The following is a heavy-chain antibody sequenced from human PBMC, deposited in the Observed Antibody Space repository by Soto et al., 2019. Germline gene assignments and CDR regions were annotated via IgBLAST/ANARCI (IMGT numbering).Heavy chain of an antibody. Sequence: QVQLVQSGAEVKTPGASVKVSCKASGYTFASYDMNWVRQAPGQGLEWMGWMNPNSNNTGYAQKFQGRLTMTRDIALSIAHMERSSLRNEDKAVYYCARSNGYHFNWLDSWGQGTLVTVSA. J-gene: IGHJ5*01. D-gene: IGHD2-8*01. CDR2: MNPNSNNT. CDR3: ARSNGYHFNWLDS. CDR1: GYTFASYD. V-gene: IGHV1-8*01.